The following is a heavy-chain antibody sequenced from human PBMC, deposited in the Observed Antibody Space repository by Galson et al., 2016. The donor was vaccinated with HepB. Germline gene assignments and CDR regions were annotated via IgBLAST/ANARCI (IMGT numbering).Heavy chain of an antibody. V-gene: IGHV2-5*02. D-gene: IGHD1-1*01. CDR3: ARTQVPYYYGRDC. CDR1: GFSLSTGGLG. J-gene: IGHJ6*02. CDR2: ISWDDDK. Sequence: PALVKPTQTLTLTCTFSGFSLSTGGLGVGWIRQPTGKALEWLALISWDDDKRYSTTLKTRLTNSKDTSPNKVGLTMTTKHRVDTSTSSCARTQVPYYYGRDCWVQGTTVTVSS.